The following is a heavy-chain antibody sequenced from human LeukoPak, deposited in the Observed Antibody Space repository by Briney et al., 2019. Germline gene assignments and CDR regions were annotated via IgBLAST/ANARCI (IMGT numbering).Heavy chain of an antibody. Sequence: SETLSLTCAVYGGSFSGYYWSWIRQPPGKGLEWIGEINHSGSTNYNPSLKSRVTISVDTSKNQFSLKLSSVTAADTAVYYCARRMYYYDSSGYYYDVAFDIWGQGTMVTVSS. J-gene: IGHJ3*02. D-gene: IGHD3-22*01. CDR2: INHSGST. CDR3: ARRMYYYDSSGYYYDVAFDI. V-gene: IGHV4-34*01. CDR1: GGSFSGYY.